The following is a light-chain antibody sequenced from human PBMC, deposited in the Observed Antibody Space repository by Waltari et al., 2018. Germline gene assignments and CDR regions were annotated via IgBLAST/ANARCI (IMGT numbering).Light chain of an antibody. CDR3: YSAADNNVF. J-gene: IGLJ2*01. CDR1: MLAKTY. Sequence: SYELTQPSSVSVSPGQTARITCSGDMLAKTYARWFQQKPGQAPILIIHKDSERPSGISERFLGSSSGTTVTLAISGAQPEDEADYYCYSAADNNVFFGRGTKLTVL. V-gene: IGLV3-27*01. CDR2: KDS.